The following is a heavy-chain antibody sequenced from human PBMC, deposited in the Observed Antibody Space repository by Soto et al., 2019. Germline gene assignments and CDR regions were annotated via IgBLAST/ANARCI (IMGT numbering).Heavy chain of an antibody. V-gene: IGHV1-58*01. CDR2: IVVGIGNT. J-gene: IGHJ4*02. CDR1: VFTFTSSA. CDR3: AAGYFDWLLIDY. D-gene: IGHD3-9*01. Sequence: SLKVSFNSSVFTFTSSAVQWVRQARGQRLEWIGWIVVGIGNTNYAQKFQERVTITRDMSTSTAYMDLSSVRSEDTAVYYCAAGYFDWLLIDYWGQGTLVTVSS.